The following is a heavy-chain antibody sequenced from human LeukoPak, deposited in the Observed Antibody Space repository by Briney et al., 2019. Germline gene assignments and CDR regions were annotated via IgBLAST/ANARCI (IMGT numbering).Heavy chain of an antibody. CDR3: ARSLRGYFDY. V-gene: IGHV1-8*01. CDR1: GYTFTSYD. D-gene: IGHD4-17*01. CDR2: MSPDSGYT. J-gene: IGHJ4*02. Sequence: ASVKVSCKASGYTFTSYDINWVRQATGQGLEWMGWMSPDSGYTGYAQTFQGRVTLTRNTSVSTAFMELSSLRSEDTAVYYCARSLRGYFDYWGQGTLVTVSS.